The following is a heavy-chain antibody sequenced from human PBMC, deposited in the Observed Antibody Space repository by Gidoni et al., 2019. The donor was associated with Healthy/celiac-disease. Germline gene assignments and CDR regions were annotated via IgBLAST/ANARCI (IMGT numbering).Heavy chain of an antibody. CDR1: GFTFSSYA. J-gene: IGHJ4*02. CDR2: ISGIGGIT. Sequence: EVQLLESGGGLVQHGGSLRLSCAASGFTFSSYAMSWVRQAPGKGLEWVSAISGIGGITYYADSVKGRFTISRDNSKNTLYLQMNSLRAEDTAVYYCAKVTTMVRGKGFSYFDYWGQGTLVTVSS. CDR3: AKVTTMVRGKGFSYFDY. D-gene: IGHD3-10*01. V-gene: IGHV3-23*01.